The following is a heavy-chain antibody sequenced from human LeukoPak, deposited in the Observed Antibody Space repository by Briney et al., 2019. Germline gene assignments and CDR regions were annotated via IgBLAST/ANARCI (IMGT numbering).Heavy chain of an antibody. D-gene: IGHD1-26*01. CDR1: GGSISSGSYY. CDR2: IYTSGST. V-gene: IGHV4-61*02. J-gene: IGHJ5*02. CDR3: AREVGDTEGWFDP. Sequence: SETLSLTCTVSGGSISSGSYYWSWIRQPAGKGLEWIGRIYTSGSTNYNPSLKSRVTISVDTSKNQFSLKLSSVTAADTAVYYCAREVGDTEGWFDPWGQGTLVTVSS.